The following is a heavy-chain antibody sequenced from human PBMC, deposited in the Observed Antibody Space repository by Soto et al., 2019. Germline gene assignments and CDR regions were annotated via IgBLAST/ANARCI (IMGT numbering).Heavy chain of an antibody. CDR2: IFYTGST. J-gene: IGHJ4*02. CDR1: GGSITTYY. Sequence: SETLSLTCAVSGGSITTYYWSWIRQPPGKGLEWLGYIFYTGSTDYNPSLKGRVTISLDTSKNQLSLKLTSVTAADTAVYYCARLNRGTYDYWGQGALVTVSS. V-gene: IGHV4-59*01. CDR3: ARLNRGTYDY.